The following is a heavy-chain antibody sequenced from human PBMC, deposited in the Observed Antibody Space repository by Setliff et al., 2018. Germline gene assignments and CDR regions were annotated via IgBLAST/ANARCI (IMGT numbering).Heavy chain of an antibody. CDR3: AREQWLDPPGYYYMDV. J-gene: IGHJ6*03. CDR1: GYSIGYSIGSGHY. CDR2: VYHRGST. D-gene: IGHD6-19*01. Sequence: SETLSLTCAVSGYSIGYSIGSGHYWGWIRQPPGKGLEWIGSVYHRGSTYYNPSLEGRVTISVDTSMNQFSLKLSSVTAADTAVYYCAREQWLDPPGYYYMDVWAKGTTVTVSS. V-gene: IGHV4-38-2*02.